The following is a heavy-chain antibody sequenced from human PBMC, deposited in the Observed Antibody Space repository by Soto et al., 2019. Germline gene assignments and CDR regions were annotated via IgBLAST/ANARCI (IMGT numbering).Heavy chain of an antibody. CDR2: MNPNSGDT. J-gene: IGHJ4*02. Sequence: QVQLVQSGAEVKKPGASVKVSCKASGYTFTSYEINWVRQATGQGLEWMGWMNPNSGDTGYAQKFQGRVTMTRNTSISTAYMELSSLRSEDTAVYYCTRGELLWFGELLRWGQGTLVTVSS. D-gene: IGHD3-10*01. V-gene: IGHV1-8*01. CDR3: TRGELLWFGELLR. CDR1: GYTFTSYE.